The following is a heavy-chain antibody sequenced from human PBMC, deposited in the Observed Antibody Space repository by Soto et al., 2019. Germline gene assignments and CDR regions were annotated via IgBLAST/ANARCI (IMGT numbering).Heavy chain of an antibody. J-gene: IGHJ5*02. Sequence: GGSLRLSCAASGFTFSSYAMHWVRQAPGKGLEWVAVISYDGSNKYYADSVKGRFTISRDNSKNTLYLQMNSLRSEDTAVYYCARDMAQEVVRGVIITHWFDPWGQGT. D-gene: IGHD3-10*01. V-gene: IGHV3-30-3*01. CDR1: GFTFSSYA. CDR2: ISYDGSNK. CDR3: ARDMAQEVVRGVIITHWFDP.